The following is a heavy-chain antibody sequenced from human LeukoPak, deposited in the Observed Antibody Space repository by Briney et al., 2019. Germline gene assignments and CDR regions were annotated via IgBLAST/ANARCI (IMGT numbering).Heavy chain of an antibody. V-gene: IGHV3-23*01. Sequence: GGSLRLSCAASGFTFSSYAMTWVRQTPGKGLEWVSGISGTGGSTYCADAVKSRFTITRDNSKNTLYLQMNSLRAEDTALYYCAKATARYCSSSICYLDYWGQGTLVTVSS. CDR3: AKATARYCSSSICYLDY. CDR1: GFTFSSYA. J-gene: IGHJ4*02. CDR2: ISGTGGST. D-gene: IGHD2-2*01.